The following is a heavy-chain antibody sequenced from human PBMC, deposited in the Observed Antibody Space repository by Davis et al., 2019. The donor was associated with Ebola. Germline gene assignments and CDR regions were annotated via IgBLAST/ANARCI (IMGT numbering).Heavy chain of an antibody. CDR3: ARLTTVTADHWYFDL. V-gene: IGHV4-59*11. Sequence: SETLSLTCTVSGASISSHYWSWIRQPPGKGLEWIGNIQYSGSTNYNPSLKSRVTTSVDTSKNQFSLKVNSVTAADTAVYYCARLTTVTADHWYFDLWGRGTLVTVSS. CDR1: GASISSHY. CDR2: IQYSGST. D-gene: IGHD4-17*01. J-gene: IGHJ2*01.